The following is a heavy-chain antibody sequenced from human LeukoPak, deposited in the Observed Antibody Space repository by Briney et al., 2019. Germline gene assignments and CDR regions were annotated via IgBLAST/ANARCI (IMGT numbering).Heavy chain of an antibody. CDR1: GGSFSGYY. CDR3: ATPSSSWFDAFGI. D-gene: IGHD6-13*01. J-gene: IGHJ3*02. CDR2: INHSGST. V-gene: IGHV4-34*01. Sequence: SETLSLTCAVYGGSFSGYYWSWIRQPPGKGLEWIGEINHSGSTNYNPSLKSRVTISVDTSKNQFSLKLSSVTAADTAVYYCATPSSSWFDAFGIWGQGTMVTVSS.